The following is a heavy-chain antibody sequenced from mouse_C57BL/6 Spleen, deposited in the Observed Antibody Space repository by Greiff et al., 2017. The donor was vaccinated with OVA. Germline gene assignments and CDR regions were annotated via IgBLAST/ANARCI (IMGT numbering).Heavy chain of an antibody. D-gene: IGHD2-1*01. CDR3: ARDHYGIPYFDY. CDR2: ISYDGSN. CDR1: GYSITSGYY. J-gene: IGHJ2*01. V-gene: IGHV3-6*01. Sequence: EVQLQESGPGLVKPSQSLSLTCSVTGYSITSGYYWNWIRQFPGNKLEWMGYISYDGSNNYNPSLKNRISITRDTSKNQFFLKLNSVTTEDTATYYCARDHYGIPYFDYWGQGTTLTVSS.